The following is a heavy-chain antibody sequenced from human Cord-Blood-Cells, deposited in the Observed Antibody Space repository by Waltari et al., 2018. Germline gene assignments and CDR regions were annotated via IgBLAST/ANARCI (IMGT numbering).Heavy chain of an antibody. J-gene: IGHJ4*02. CDR2: LNHSGSI. V-gene: IGHV4-34*01. D-gene: IGHD3-16*01. Sequence: QVQLQQWGAGLLRPSETLSLTCAVDGGAFSGYFWSWIRQPPGKGLAWIGELNHSGSINYNPSLKSRVTISVDTSKNQFSLKLSSVTAADTAVYYCARGTYDEAWPFDYWGQGTLVTVSS. CDR3: ARGTYDEAWPFDY. CDR1: GGAFSGYF.